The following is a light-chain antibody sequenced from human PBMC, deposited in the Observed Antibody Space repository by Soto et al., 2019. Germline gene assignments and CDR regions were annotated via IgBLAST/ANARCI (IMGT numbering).Light chain of an antibody. CDR1: QSISRW. CDR2: DAS. CDR3: QQYNSYSRDT. V-gene: IGKV1-5*01. J-gene: IGKJ2*01. Sequence: DIQMTQSPSTLSASVGDRVTITCRASQSISRWLAWYQQKPGKAPNLLIYDASTLESGGPSRFSGSGSGTEFTLTISGLQPDDFASYFCQQYNSYSRDTFGQGTKVEIK.